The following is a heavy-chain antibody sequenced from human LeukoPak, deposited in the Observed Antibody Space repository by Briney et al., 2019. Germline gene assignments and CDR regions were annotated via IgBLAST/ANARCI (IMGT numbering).Heavy chain of an antibody. D-gene: IGHD2-15*01. J-gene: IGHJ4*02. V-gene: IGHV3-11*05. Sequence: PGGSLRLSCAASGFTFSSYSMSWIRQAPGKGLEWVSCISSSSSYTNYADSVKGRFTISRDNDKNSLYLQINSLRAEDTAIYYCARGARYCSGGTCTDYWGQGTLVTVSS. CDR3: ARGARYCSGGTCTDY. CDR2: ISSSSSYT. CDR1: GFTFSSYS.